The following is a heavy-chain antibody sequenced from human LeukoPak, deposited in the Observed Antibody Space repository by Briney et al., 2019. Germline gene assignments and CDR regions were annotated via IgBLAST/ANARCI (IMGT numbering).Heavy chain of an antibody. CDR3: ITSVRAAAGIWGRGRTEYFQH. V-gene: IGHV3-15*01. D-gene: IGHD6-13*01. Sequence: GGSLRLSCAASGFTFSNAWMSWVRQAPGKGLEWVGRIKSKTDGGTTDYAAPVKGRFTISRDDSKNTLYLQMNSLKTEDTAVYYCITSVRAAAGIWGRGRTEYFQHWGQGTLVTVSS. CDR2: IKSKTDGGTT. J-gene: IGHJ1*01. CDR1: GFTFSNAW.